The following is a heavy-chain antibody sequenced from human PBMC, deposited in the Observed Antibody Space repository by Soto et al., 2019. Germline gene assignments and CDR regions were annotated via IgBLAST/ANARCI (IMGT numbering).Heavy chain of an antibody. CDR1: GGTFSSYA. V-gene: IGHV1-69*13. CDR2: IIPIFGTA. CDR3: ARGNLIVGAKGNYFDY. D-gene: IGHD1-26*01. Sequence: ASVKVSCKASGGTFSSYAISWVRQAPGQGLEWMGGIIPIFGTANYAQKFQGRVTITADESTSTAYMELSSLRSEDTAVYYCARGNLIVGAKGNYFDYWGQGTLVTVSS. J-gene: IGHJ4*02.